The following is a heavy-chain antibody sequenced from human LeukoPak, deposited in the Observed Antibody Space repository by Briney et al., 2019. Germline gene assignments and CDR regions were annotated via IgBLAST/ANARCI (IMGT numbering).Heavy chain of an antibody. Sequence: SETLSLTCTVSGGSISSSSYYWGWIRQPPGKGLEWIGSIYYSGSTYYNPSLKSRVTISVDTSKNQFSLKLSSVTAADTAVYYCARQERGYDGSGHRAFDIWGQGTMVTISS. D-gene: IGHD3-22*01. CDR3: ARQERGYDGSGHRAFDI. CDR2: IYYSGST. J-gene: IGHJ3*02. CDR1: GGSISSSSYY. V-gene: IGHV4-39*01.